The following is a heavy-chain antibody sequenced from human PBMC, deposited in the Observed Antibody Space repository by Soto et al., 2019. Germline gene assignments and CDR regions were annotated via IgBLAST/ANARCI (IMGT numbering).Heavy chain of an antibody. CDR3: ARDLGGWTDY. J-gene: IGHJ4*02. Sequence: QVQLVQSGAEVKKPGASVKVSCKASGYTFTSYAMQWVRQAPGQRLEWMGWINAGNGNTKYSQKFQGRVTITRDTSESTAYMELSRLRSEDTAVYYCARDLGGWTDYWGQGTLVTVSS. D-gene: IGHD6-19*01. CDR2: INAGNGNT. V-gene: IGHV1-3*01. CDR1: GYTFTSYA.